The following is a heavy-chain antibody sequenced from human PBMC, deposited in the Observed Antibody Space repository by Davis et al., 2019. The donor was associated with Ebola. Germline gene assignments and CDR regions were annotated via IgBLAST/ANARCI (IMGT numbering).Heavy chain of an antibody. CDR2: MNPNSGNT. CDR1: GYTFTSCG. J-gene: IGHJ4*02. CDR3: ARGLKRGGVGSD. D-gene: IGHD2-8*02. V-gene: IGHV1-8*02. Sequence: AASVKVSCKASGYTFTSCGINWVRQATGQGLEWMGWMNPNSGNTGYAQKFQGRVTMTRNTSISTAYMELSSLRSEDTAVYYCARGLKRGGVGSDWGQGTLVTVSS.